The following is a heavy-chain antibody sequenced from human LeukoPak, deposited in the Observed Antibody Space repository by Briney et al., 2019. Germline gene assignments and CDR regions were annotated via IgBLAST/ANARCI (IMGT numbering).Heavy chain of an antibody. CDR2: ISSSSSYI. CDR1: GFTFSSYS. D-gene: IGHD3-9*01. V-gene: IGHV3-21*01. Sequence: PGGSLRLSCAASGFTFSSYSMNWVRQAPGKGLEWVSSISSSSSYIYYADSVNGRFTISRDNAKNSLYLQMNSLRAEDTAVYYCARVSPWLPGSEYDYWGQGTLVTVSS. J-gene: IGHJ4*02. CDR3: ARVSPWLPGSEYDY.